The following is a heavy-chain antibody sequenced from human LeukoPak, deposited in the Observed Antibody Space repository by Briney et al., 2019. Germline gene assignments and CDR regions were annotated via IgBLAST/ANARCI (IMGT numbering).Heavy chain of an antibody. CDR2: ITSSSTNI. CDR3: ATSGNYYLKY. CDR1: GFTFSTYN. Sequence: QTGGSLTLSCAASGFTFSTYNMNRVRQAPGKGLEWVSHITSSSTNIYYADSVKGRFTISRDNAKNALSLQMNSLRDEDTAVYYCATSGNYYLKYWGQGTLVTVSS. J-gene: IGHJ4*02. D-gene: IGHD1-26*01. V-gene: IGHV3-48*02.